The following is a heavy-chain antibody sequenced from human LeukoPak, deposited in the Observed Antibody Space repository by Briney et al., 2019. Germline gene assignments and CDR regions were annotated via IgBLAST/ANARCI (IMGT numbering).Heavy chain of an antibody. D-gene: IGHD1-1*01. CDR2: IKEDGSEK. V-gene: IGHV3-7*01. Sequence: GGSLRLSCVASRFTFNTYAVNWVRQAPGKGLEWVANIKEDGSEKHYVDSVKGRFTISKDNAKSSLYLQMNSLRAEDTAVYHCARDSANCRGCAFDIWGQGTTVTVSS. J-gene: IGHJ3*02. CDR1: RFTFNTYA. CDR3: ARDSANCRGCAFDI.